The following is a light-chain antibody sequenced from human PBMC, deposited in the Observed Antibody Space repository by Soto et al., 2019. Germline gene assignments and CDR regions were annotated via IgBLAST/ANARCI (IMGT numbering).Light chain of an antibody. CDR1: QSISNH. CDR3: QHSYSSPPT. CDR2: AAS. Sequence: DIQMTQSPSSLSASVEDRVNITCRASQSISNHLNWYQQKPGKAPKLLIFAASSLQSGVPSRFSGSRSRPDFTLTISSLQPEDFATYYYQHSYSSPPTFGQGTKVDIK. V-gene: IGKV1-39*01. J-gene: IGKJ1*01.